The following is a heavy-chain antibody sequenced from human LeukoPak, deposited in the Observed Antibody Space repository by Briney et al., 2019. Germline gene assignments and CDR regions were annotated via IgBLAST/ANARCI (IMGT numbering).Heavy chain of an antibody. D-gene: IGHD5-18*01. CDR3: ARVPVDTTMVSHIDY. J-gene: IGHJ4*02. Sequence: GGSLRLSCAASGFTFSSYGMHWVRQAPGKGLEWVAVIWYDGSNEYYADSVKGRFTISRDNSKNTLYLQMNSLRAEDTAVYYCARVPVDTTMVSHIDYWGQGTLVTVSS. CDR2: IWYDGSNE. V-gene: IGHV3-33*08. CDR1: GFTFSSYG.